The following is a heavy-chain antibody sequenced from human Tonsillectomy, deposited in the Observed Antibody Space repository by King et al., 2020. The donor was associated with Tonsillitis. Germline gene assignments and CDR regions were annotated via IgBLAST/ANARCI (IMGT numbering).Heavy chain of an antibody. CDR3: TKARLSDIESYNFNYYYDVMAV. CDR1: GFKFDDYA. Sequence: VQLVESGGVVVQPGGSLRLSCAASGFKFDDYAMHWVRQPPGKGLEWVSLISWDGGDTYYGDSVKGRFTISRDNSKNSLYLQMNSLRAEDTALYYCTKARLSDIESYNFNYYYDVMAVWGHGTTVTVSS. V-gene: IGHV3-43D*03. J-gene: IGHJ6*02. D-gene: IGHD1-26*01. CDR2: ISWDGGDT.